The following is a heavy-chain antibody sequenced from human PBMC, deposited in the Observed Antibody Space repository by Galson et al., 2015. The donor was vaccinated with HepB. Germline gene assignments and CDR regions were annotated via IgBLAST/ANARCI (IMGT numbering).Heavy chain of an antibody. CDR3: AKDQSSLALEY. V-gene: IGHV3-30*18. D-gene: IGHD3-3*01. Sequence: SLRLSCAASGFTFSSYGMHWVRQAPGKGLEWVAVISYDGSNKYYADSVKGRFTISRDNSKNTLYLQMNSLRAEDTAVYYCAKDQSSLALEYWGQGTLVTVSS. CDR2: ISYDGSNK. J-gene: IGHJ4*02. CDR1: GFTFSSYG.